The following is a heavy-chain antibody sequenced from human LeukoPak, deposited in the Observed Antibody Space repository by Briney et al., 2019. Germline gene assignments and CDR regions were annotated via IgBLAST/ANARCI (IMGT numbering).Heavy chain of an antibody. CDR3: AREGHQLPYFDY. CDR1: GFTVSSYY. Sequence: QPGGSLRLSCAASGFTVSSYYMSWVRQAPGKGLEWVSVIYRGDSTYYADSVKGRFTNSRDNSKNTLYLQMNSLGAEDTAVYYCAREGHQLPYFDYWGQGTLVTVSS. J-gene: IGHJ4*02. D-gene: IGHD2-2*01. V-gene: IGHV3-53*01. CDR2: IYRGDST.